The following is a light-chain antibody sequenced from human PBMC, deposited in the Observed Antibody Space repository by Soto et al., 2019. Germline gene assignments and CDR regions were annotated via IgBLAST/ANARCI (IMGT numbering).Light chain of an antibody. V-gene: IGKV3-20*01. Sequence: EIVLTQSPGTLSLSPGEGATLSCRASQTISNTYLAWYQQKPGQAPRLLIYGASSRATGIPDRFSCSGSGTDFTLTISGLEPEDFAVYYCQSYGRTVFTFGPGTKVDIK. CDR2: GAS. J-gene: IGKJ3*01. CDR1: QTISNTY. CDR3: QSYGRTVFT.